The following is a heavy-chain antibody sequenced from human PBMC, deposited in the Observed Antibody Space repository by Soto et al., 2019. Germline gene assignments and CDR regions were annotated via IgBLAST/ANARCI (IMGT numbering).Heavy chain of an antibody. D-gene: IGHD2-15*01. CDR1: GFTFDYYA. CDR2: ISWNSGSI. CDR3: AKGLGGSWYLDSDY. Sequence: LRLSCAASGFTFDYYAMHWVRQAPGKGLEWVSGISWNSGSIGYADSVKGRFTISRDNAKNSLYLQMNSLRAEDTALYYCAKGLGGSWYLDSDYWGKGTLVTVSS. J-gene: IGHJ4*02. V-gene: IGHV3-9*01.